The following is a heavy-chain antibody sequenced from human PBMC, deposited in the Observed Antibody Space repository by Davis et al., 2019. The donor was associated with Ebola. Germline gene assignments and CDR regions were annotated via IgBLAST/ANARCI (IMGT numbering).Heavy chain of an antibody. CDR3: ARDRKGDGYAGFDY. Sequence: PSETLSLTCTVSGVSISSHYWSWIRQPPGRGLEWIAYSGSTSYSPSPKGRATMSVDTSKNQFSLKLTSVTAADTAFYYCARDRKGDGYAGFDYWGQGALVTVSS. V-gene: IGHV4-59*11. J-gene: IGHJ4*02. CDR1: GVSISSHY. D-gene: IGHD5-24*01. CDR2: SGST.